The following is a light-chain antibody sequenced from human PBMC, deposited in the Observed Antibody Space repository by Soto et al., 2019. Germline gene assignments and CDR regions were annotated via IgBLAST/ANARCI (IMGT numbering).Light chain of an antibody. CDR3: QTWGTGAWV. CDR2: LNSDGSH. Sequence: QPVLTQSPSASASLGASVKLTCTLSSGHSSYAIAWYQQQPDKGPRYLMNLNSDGSHSKGDGIPDRFSGSSSGAEHYLTISRLQSEDEADYYCQTWGTGAWVFGGGTKLTVL. J-gene: IGLJ3*02. V-gene: IGLV4-69*01. CDR1: SGHSSYA.